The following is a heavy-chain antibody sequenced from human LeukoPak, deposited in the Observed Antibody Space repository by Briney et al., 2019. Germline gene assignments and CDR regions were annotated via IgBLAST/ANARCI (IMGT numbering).Heavy chain of an antibody. D-gene: IGHD4-17*01. J-gene: IGHJ3*02. CDR1: GYTFTSYY. V-gene: IGHV1-46*01. CDR3: ARGGSDYGDYVGAFDI. CDR2: INPSGGST. Sequence: GASVKVSCKASGYTFTSYYMHWVRQAPGQGLEWMGIINPSGGSTSYAQKFQGRVTMTRDTSTSTVYMELSSLRSEDTAGYYCARGGSDYGDYVGAFDIWGQGTMVTVSS.